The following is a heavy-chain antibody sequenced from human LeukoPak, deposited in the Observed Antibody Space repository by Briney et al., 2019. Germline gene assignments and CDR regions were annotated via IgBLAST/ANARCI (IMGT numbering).Heavy chain of an antibody. CDR3: ARSYGSGSRNGDY. D-gene: IGHD3-10*01. Sequence: SETLSLTCTVSGGSISSSSYYWGWIRQPPGKGLEWIGSIYYSGSTYYNPSLKSRVTISVDTSKNQFSLKLSSVTAADTAVYYCARSYGSGSRNGDYWGQGTLVTVSS. CDR2: IYYSGST. V-gene: IGHV4-39*07. CDR1: GGSISSSSYY. J-gene: IGHJ4*02.